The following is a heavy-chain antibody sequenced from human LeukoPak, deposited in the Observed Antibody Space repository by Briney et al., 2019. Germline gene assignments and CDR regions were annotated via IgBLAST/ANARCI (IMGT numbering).Heavy chain of an antibody. CDR3: ASTENGDY. J-gene: IGHJ4*02. V-gene: IGHV1-2*02. CDR1: GYTFTAYY. Sequence: ASVKVSCKASGYTFTAYYMHWVQRAPGQGLEWVGWINPYSGGTNYAQKFQGRVTMTRDTSISTAFMELSSLRSDDAAVYYCASTENGDYWGQGTLVTVSS. CDR2: INPYSGGT.